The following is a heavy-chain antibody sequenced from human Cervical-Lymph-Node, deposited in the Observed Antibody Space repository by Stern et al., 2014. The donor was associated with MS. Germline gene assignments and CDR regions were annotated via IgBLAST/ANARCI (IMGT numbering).Heavy chain of an antibody. V-gene: IGHV1-3*01. J-gene: IGHJ6*02. Sequence: QDQLVQSGAEVKKPGASVHVSCKASGYAFTKYAIHWVRQAPGQRLQWMGWIYGGHGNTKYSQTFQGRVTFTQDTSATTAYMEVRSLRSDDTAVYYCARATHYDPQPRDFYYGMDVWGQGTTVIVSS. CDR2: IYGGHGNT. CDR1: GYAFTKYA. D-gene: IGHD3-16*01. CDR3: ARATHYDPQPRDFYYGMDV.